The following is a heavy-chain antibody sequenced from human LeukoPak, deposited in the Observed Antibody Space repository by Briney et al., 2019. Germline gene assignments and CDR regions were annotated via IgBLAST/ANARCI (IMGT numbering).Heavy chain of an antibody. CDR2: ISSSGSTI. D-gene: IGHD7-27*01. J-gene: IGHJ5*02. CDR3: ARGTGYCLDP. CDR1: GFTFSSYE. Sequence: GGSLRLSCAASGFTFSSYEMNWVRQAPGKGLEWVSYISSSGSTIYYTDSVKGRFTLSRDNAKNSLYLQMNSLRAEDTAVYYCARGTGYCLDPWGQGTLVTVSS. V-gene: IGHV3-48*03.